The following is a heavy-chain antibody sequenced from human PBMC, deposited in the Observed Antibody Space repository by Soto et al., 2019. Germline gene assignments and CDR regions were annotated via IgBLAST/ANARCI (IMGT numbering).Heavy chain of an antibody. Sequence: GGSLRLSCAASGFTFSSYAMHWVRQAPGKGLEWVAVISYDGSNKYYADSVKGRFTISRDNSKNTLYLQMNSLRAEDTAVYYCARDGGDLVGSTPPAREDYWGQGTLVTVSS. J-gene: IGHJ4*02. CDR1: GFTFSSYA. CDR3: ARDGGDLVGSTPPAREDY. V-gene: IGHV3-30-3*01. CDR2: ISYDGSNK. D-gene: IGHD1-26*01.